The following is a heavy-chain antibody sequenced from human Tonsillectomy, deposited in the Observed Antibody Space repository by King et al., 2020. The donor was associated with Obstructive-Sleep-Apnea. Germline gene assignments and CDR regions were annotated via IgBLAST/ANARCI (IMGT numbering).Heavy chain of an antibody. J-gene: IGHJ4*02. V-gene: IGHV3-30-3*01. D-gene: IGHD6-6*01. CDR3: ARVYVSTSSGGHPDY. Sequence: VQLVESGGGVVQPGRSLRLSCAASGFTFSHYAMHWVRQAPGKGLEWVAVISYDGSNKYYADSVKGRFTIPRDNFKKTLYLQMNSLKVEDTAVYYCARVYVSTSSGGHPDYWGQGTLVTVSS. CDR1: GFTFSHYA. CDR2: ISYDGSNK.